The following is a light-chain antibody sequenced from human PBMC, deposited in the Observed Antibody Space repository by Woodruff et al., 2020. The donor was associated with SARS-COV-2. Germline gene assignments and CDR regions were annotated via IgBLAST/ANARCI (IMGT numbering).Light chain of an antibody. Sequence: YQHHPGKAPQLFISDASKRPLGVPDRFSGSKSGDTASLTISGLQAEDEADYYCCSYTGSYSWVFGGG. V-gene: IGLV2-11*01. J-gene: IGLJ3*02. CDR2: DAS. CDR3: CSYTGSYSWV.